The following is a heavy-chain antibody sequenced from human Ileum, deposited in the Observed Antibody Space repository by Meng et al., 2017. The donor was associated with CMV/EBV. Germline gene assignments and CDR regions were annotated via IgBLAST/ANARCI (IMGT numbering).Heavy chain of an antibody. Sequence: GGSLRLSCAASGFTFSSYEMNWVRQAPGKGLEWVSYISSSSSTIYYADSVKGRFTISRDNAKNSLYLQMNSLRAEDTAVYYCARALESSSSPYYYYYYGMDVWGQGTTVTVSS. V-gene: IGHV3-48*03. CDR2: ISSSSSTI. CDR3: ARALESSSSPYYYYYYGMDV. CDR1: GFTFSSYE. D-gene: IGHD6-6*01. J-gene: IGHJ6*02.